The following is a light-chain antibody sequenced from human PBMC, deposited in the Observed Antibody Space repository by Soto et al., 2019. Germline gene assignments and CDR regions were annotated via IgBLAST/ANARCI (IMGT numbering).Light chain of an antibody. CDR1: SSDVGGYNF. J-gene: IGLJ1*01. Sequence: QSVLTQPASVSGSPGQSITISCTGTSSDVGGYNFVSWYQQHPGKAPKLMIYEVSNRPSGVSSRFSGSKSGNTASLTISGHQAEDEADYSCSSYTTSSTYVFGTGTKLTVL. CDR3: SSYTTSSTYV. CDR2: EVS. V-gene: IGLV2-14*01.